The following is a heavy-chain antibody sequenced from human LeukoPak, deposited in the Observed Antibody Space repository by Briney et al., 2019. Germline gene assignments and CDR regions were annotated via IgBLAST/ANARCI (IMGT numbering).Heavy chain of an antibody. CDR3: ARDFSLVVPAAISYYGMDV. V-gene: IGHV1-2*02. Sequence: ASVKVSCKASGYTFTGYYMHWVRQAPGQGLEWMGWINPNSGGTNYAQKFQGRVTMTRDTSINTAYMELSRLRSDDTAVYYCARDFSLVVPAAISYYGMDVWGQGTTVTVSS. D-gene: IGHD2-2*02. CDR1: GYTFTGYY. J-gene: IGHJ6*02. CDR2: INPNSGGT.